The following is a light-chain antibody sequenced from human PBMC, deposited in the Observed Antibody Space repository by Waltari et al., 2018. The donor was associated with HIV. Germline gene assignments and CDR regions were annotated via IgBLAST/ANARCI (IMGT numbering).Light chain of an antibody. CDR2: EDN. J-gene: IGLJ3*02. V-gene: IGLV3-21*04. CDR1: NIGSKS. Sequence: SYVLTQPPSVSVDPGETARITCGGTNIGSKSVQWYQQKPGQAPVLVIYEDNDRPSGCPERFSGSSSGNTATLTISRVEAGDEADYYCQVWDTTTDQWVFGGGTELAVL. CDR3: QVWDTTTDQWV.